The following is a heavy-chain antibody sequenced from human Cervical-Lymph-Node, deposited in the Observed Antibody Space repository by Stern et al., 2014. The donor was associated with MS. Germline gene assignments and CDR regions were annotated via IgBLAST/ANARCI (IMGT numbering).Heavy chain of an antibody. CDR3: AGGDSVSLFYLDY. V-gene: IGHV4-39*02. D-gene: IGHD5/OR15-5a*01. Sequence: QLQLQESGPGLVKPSETLSLRCSVSGDSFSSSSYFWGWVRQAPGKGLEWIGSLYYDGSTYYNPSLKSRVSLSVASSKNHFSLKVPSVTAADTAVYYCAGGDSVSLFYLDYWGQGTPVTVSS. CDR1: GDSFSSSSYF. CDR2: LYYDGST. J-gene: IGHJ4*02.